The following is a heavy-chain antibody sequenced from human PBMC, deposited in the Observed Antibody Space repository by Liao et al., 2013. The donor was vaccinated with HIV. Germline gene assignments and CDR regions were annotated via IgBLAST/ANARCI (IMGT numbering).Heavy chain of an antibody. CDR3: ARGNGQFVRRFDY. D-gene: IGHD6-6*01. CDR2: INQSGST. Sequence: QVQLQQWGAGLLKPSETLSLTCAVYGGSFSGYYWSWVRQPTGKGLEWIGEINQSGSTNYSPSLKSRVTISVDTSKNQFSLKLSSVTAADTAVYYCARGNGQFVRRFDYWGQGTLVTVSS. J-gene: IGHJ4*02. V-gene: IGHV4-34*02. CDR1: GGSFSGYY.